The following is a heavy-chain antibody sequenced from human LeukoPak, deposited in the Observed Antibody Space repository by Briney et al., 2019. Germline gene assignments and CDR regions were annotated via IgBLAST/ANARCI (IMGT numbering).Heavy chain of an antibody. V-gene: IGHV4-59*01. CDR2: IHNSGIT. CDR1: GASISNAF. Sequence: DPSETLSLTCTVSGASISNAFWSWIRQPPGKEPEWIASIHNSGITNYIPSLKSRLTISRDTSKNQFSLKLRSVTAADTAVYYCVYSSGWTNFYYYGMDVWGQGTTVTVSS. CDR3: VYSSGWTNFYYYGMDV. J-gene: IGHJ6*02. D-gene: IGHD6-19*01.